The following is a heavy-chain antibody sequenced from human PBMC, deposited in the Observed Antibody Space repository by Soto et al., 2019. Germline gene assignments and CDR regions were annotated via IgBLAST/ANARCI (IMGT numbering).Heavy chain of an antibody. Sequence: QVQLVQSGAEVKKPGASVKVSCKASGYTFTSYGISWVRQAPGQGLEWMGWISAYNGNTNYAQKLQGRVTMTTDPSTSTAQMVMRSLGCDDTGWYYCARGGRYNSNNLLGGNYWGQGNLVTVSS. D-gene: IGHD1-20*01. CDR2: ISAYNGNT. CDR1: GYTFTSYG. CDR3: ARGGRYNSNNLLGGNY. J-gene: IGHJ4*02. V-gene: IGHV1-18*04.